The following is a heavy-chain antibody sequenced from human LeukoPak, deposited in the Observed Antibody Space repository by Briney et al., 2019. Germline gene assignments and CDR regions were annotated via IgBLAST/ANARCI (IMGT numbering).Heavy chain of an antibody. CDR2: IYYSGST. Sequence: SQTLSLTCTVSGGSISSGGYYWSWIRQHPGKGLEWIGYIYYSGSTYYNPSLKSRVTISVDTSKNQFSLKLGSVTAADTAVYYCAREQRMVRGVITLDYWGQGTLVTVSS. V-gene: IGHV4-31*03. D-gene: IGHD3-10*01. J-gene: IGHJ4*02. CDR3: AREQRMVRGVITLDY. CDR1: GGSISSGGYY.